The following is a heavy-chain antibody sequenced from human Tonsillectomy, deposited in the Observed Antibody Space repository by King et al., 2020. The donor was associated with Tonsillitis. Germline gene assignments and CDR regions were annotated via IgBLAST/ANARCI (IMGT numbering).Heavy chain of an antibody. D-gene: IGHD3-22*01. CDR1: GGSISSYY. V-gene: IGHV4-59*08. CDR3: ARGPHYHDSSGTLLFDY. J-gene: IGHJ4*02. CDR2: IYYSGSA. Sequence: VQLQESGPGLVKPSETLSLTCTVSGGSISSYYWSWIRQPPGKGLEWIGYIYYSGSANYNPSLKSQFTISVDTSKNQFSLKLSSVTAADTAVYYCARGPHYHDSSGTLLFDYWGQGTLVTVSS.